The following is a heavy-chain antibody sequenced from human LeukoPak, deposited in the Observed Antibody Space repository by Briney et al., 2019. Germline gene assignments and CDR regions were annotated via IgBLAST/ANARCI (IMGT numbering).Heavy chain of an antibody. D-gene: IGHD6-6*01. CDR3: ARDVRIAARPYYYYGMDV. V-gene: IGHV3-11*01. J-gene: IGHJ6*02. CDR1: GFTFSDYY. CDR2: ISSSGSTI. Sequence: GGSLRLSCAASGFTFSDYYMSWIRQAPGKGLEWVSYISSSGSTIYYADSVKGRFTISRDNAKNSLYLQMNSLRAEDTAVYYCARDVRIAARPYYYYGMDVWGQGTTVTVSS.